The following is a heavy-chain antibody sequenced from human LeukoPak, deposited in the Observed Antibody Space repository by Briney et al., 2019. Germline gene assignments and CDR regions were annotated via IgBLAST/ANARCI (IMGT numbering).Heavy chain of an antibody. CDR2: ISSSSSYI. CDR1: GFTFSSYR. V-gene: IGHV3-21*01. J-gene: IGHJ6*03. Sequence: GGSLRLSCAASGFTFSSYRMNWVRQAPGKGLEWVSSISSSSSYIYYADSVKGRFTISRDNAKNSLYLQMNSLRAEDAAVYYCARSLRFLEWLLEYYYMDVWGKGTTVTVSS. CDR3: ARSLRFLEWLLEYYYMDV. D-gene: IGHD3-3*01.